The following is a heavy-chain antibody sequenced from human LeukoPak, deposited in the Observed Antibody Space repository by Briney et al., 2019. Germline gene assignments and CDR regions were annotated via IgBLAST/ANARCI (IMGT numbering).Heavy chain of an antibody. CDR1: GFSIRSFY. J-gene: IGHJ4*02. V-gene: IGHV4-59*08. Sequence: PSETLSLTCTVSGFSIRSFYWSWIRQPPGRGLEWIGYNYYSGSTHYNPSLKSRVTISLDTSKNQFSLRLNSLTAADTAVYYCARQGAAGYYYFDSWGQGTLVTVSS. D-gene: IGHD6-13*01. CDR2: NYYSGST. CDR3: ARQGAAGYYYFDS.